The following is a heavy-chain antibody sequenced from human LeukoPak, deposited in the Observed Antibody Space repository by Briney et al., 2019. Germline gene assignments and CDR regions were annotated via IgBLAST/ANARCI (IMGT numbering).Heavy chain of an antibody. CDR1: GFTFSSYW. D-gene: IGHD4-17*01. CDR2: IKQDGSEK. J-gene: IGHJ4*02. Sequence: GGSLRLSCAASGFTFSSYWMSWVRQAPGKGLEWVASIKQDGSEKYYVDSVKGRFTISRDNAKNSLYLQMNSLRAEDTAVYYCARETSSYGEHFYYFDYWGQGTLVTASS. V-gene: IGHV3-7*01. CDR3: ARETSSYGEHFYYFDY.